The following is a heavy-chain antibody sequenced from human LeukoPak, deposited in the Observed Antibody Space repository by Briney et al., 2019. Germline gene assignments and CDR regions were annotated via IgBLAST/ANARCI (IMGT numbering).Heavy chain of an antibody. Sequence: PSETLSLTCTVSGGSISSSTYYWGWIRQPPGKGLEWIGNIYYSGNAYHNPSLKSRVTISVDTSKNQFSLRLSSVTAADTAVYYCASVRRGFGELSDALDMWGQGTMVTVSS. J-gene: IGHJ3*02. D-gene: IGHD3-10*01. CDR2: IYYSGNA. CDR1: GGSISSSTYY. V-gene: IGHV4-39*01. CDR3: ASVRRGFGELSDALDM.